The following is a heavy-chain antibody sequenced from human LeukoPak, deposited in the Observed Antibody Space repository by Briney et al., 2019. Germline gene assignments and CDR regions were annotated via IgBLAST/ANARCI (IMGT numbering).Heavy chain of an antibody. J-gene: IGHJ3*02. Sequence: PSETLSLTCTVSGGSISSSSYYWGWIRQPPGKGLEWIGSIYYSGSTYYNPSLKSRVTISVDTSKNQFSLKLSSVTAADTAVYYCARQIVGANLRPGAFDIWGQGTMVTVSS. V-gene: IGHV4-39*01. CDR2: IYYSGST. CDR1: GGSISSSSYY. CDR3: ARQIVGANLRPGAFDI. D-gene: IGHD1-26*01.